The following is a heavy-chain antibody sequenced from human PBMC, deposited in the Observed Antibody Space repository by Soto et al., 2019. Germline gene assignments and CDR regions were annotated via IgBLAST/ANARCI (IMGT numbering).Heavy chain of an antibody. J-gene: IGHJ4*02. CDR2: IYYSGGT. V-gene: IGHV4-59*08. D-gene: IGHD1-26*01. Sequence: QVQLQESGPGLVKPSETLSLTCTVSGGSISSYYWSWIRQPPGKGLEWIGYIYYSGGTNYNPSLKGRVTISVDTSKNQFSLKLSSVTAADTAVYYCARQGSYSLRDWGQGTLVTVSS. CDR3: ARQGSYSLRD. CDR1: GGSISSYY.